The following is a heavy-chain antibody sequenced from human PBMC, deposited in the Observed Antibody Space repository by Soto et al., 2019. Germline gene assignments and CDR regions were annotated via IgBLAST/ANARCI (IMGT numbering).Heavy chain of an antibody. CDR1: GFSFTNAW. Sequence: GSLRLPCAASGFSFTNAWMSWVRQAPGKGREWIGRIKSKTDGATTDYAGPVKGRFTISRDDSKKTLFVQMNGLKTEDTAVYYCTTISPKGKWELDPWGQGTLVTVSS. CDR3: TTISPKGKWELDP. D-gene: IGHD1-26*01. V-gene: IGHV3-15*05. CDR2: IKSKTDGATT. J-gene: IGHJ5*02.